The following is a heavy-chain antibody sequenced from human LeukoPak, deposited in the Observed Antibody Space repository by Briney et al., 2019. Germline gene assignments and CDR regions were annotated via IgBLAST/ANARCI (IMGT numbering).Heavy chain of an antibody. D-gene: IGHD6-6*01. CDR3: ARASYSSSELDY. Sequence: GGSLRLSCAASGFTFSTYAMHWVRQAPGKGLEWVAIVSYDGTNKYYADSVKGRFTISRDNSKNTLYLQMNSLRAEDTAVYYCARASYSSSELDYWGQGTLVTVSS. CDR1: GFTFSTYA. V-gene: IGHV3-30-3*01. CDR2: VSYDGTNK. J-gene: IGHJ4*02.